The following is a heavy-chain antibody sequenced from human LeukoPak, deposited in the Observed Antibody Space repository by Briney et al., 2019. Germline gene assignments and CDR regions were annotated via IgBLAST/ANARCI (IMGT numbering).Heavy chain of an antibody. J-gene: IGHJ5*02. CDR2: ISGTGGST. CDR1: GFTFSTYA. V-gene: IGHV3-23*01. CDR3: AKDYEPLVEVHRWGDWFDP. Sequence: GGSLRLSCAASGFTFSTYAMTWVRQAPGKGLEWVSLISGTGGSTYYADSVKDRFTISRDNSKNTLYLQMNSLRAEDTAVYYCAKDYEPLVEVHRWGDWFDPWGQGTLVTVSS. D-gene: IGHD2-15*01.